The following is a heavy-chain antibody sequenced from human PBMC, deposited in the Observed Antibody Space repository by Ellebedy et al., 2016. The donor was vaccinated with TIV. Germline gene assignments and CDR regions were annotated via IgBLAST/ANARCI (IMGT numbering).Heavy chain of an antibody. V-gene: IGHV3-30*04. CDR1: GITFRSYT. CDR2: IANDESGR. J-gene: IGHJ4*02. CDR3: VKGGYDRSGYYAPPVEC. Sequence: GESLKISCAASGITFRSYTMHWVRQAPGKGLEWVAVIANDESGRHYADSVKGRFTISRDNSKNTLDLQMNSLRVEDTAVYYCVKGGYDRSGYYAPPVECWGQGTLVTVSS. D-gene: IGHD3-22*01.